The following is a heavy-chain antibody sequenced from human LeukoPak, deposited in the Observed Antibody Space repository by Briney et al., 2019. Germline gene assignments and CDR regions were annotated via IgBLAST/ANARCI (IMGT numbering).Heavy chain of an antibody. CDR2: IYNSGST. D-gene: IGHD5-24*01. J-gene: IGHJ6*03. CDR3: AGGYKYAYYNYYYMDV. CDR1: GYSISSAFY. V-gene: IGHV4-38-2*01. Sequence: PSETLSLTCAVSGYSISSAFYWGWIRQSPGKGLEWIGYIYNSGSTNYNPSLKSRVTISVDTSKNQFSLKLSSVTAADTAVYYCAGGYKYAYYNYYYMDVWGKGTTVTVSS.